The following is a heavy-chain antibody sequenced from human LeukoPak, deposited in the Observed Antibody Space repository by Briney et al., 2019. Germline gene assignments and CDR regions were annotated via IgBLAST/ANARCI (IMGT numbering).Heavy chain of an antibody. CDR1: GSSITSVSHY. D-gene: IGHD3-16*01. Sequence: PSETLSLTCTISGSSITSVSHYWGWIRQPPGKGLEWIGDIYYTGSTYYSTSLRSRVTMSVHTSENQFSLRLNSVTAVDTAVYYCARRWGNIVGVTYEYWGQGTLVTVSS. V-gene: IGHV4-39*01. CDR3: ARRWGNIVGVTYEY. J-gene: IGHJ4*02. CDR2: IYYTGST.